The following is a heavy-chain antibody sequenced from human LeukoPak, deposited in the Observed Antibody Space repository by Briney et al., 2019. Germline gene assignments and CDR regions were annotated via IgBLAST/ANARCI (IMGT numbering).Heavy chain of an antibody. CDR2: IYHTGST. CDR1: GYSISSGYY. Sequence: PSETLSLTCTASGYSISSGYYWAWIRQPPGKGLEWIGSIYHTGSTNNNPSLKSRVTISVDTSKNQFSLRLSSVTAADTAVYYCARASAGLQYYMDVWGKGTTVTVSS. J-gene: IGHJ6*03. V-gene: IGHV4-38-2*02. CDR3: ARASAGLQYYMDV. D-gene: IGHD6-13*01.